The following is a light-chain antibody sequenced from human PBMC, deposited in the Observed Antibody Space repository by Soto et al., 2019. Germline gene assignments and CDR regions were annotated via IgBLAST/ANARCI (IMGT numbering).Light chain of an antibody. V-gene: IGKV1-5*03. Sequence: IQMTHSPSSLSASVLYRVTITFLASQTISSWLAWYQQKPGKAPKLLIYKASTLKSGVPSRFSGSGSGTELTLTISSLQPDDFATYHCQQYYTYPVTFGQGTKVDIK. CDR1: QTISSW. CDR3: QQYYTYPVT. CDR2: KAS. J-gene: IGKJ1*01.